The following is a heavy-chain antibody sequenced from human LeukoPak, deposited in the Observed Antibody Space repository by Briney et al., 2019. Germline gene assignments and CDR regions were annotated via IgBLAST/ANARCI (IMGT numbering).Heavy chain of an antibody. V-gene: IGHV4-59*01. Sequence: SETLSLTCTVFGGSISSYYWGWIRQPPGKGLEWIGYIYYTGSTNCNPSLRSRVTISVDSSKNQFSLKVNSVTAADTAVYYCARGDYFGSGLGDWGQGTLVTVSS. D-gene: IGHD3-10*01. CDR3: ARGDYFGSGLGD. CDR1: GGSISSYY. CDR2: IYYTGST. J-gene: IGHJ4*02.